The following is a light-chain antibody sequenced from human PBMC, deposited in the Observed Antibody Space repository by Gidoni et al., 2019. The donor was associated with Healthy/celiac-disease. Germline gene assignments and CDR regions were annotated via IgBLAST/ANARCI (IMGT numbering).Light chain of an antibody. CDR3: QQYDNLPSEKT. CDR1: QDISNY. Sequence: DIQMTQSPSSLSASVGDRVTITCQASQDISNYLNWYQQKPGKAPKLLIYDASNLETGVPSRFSGSGSGTDFTFTISSLQPEDIATYYCQQYDNLPSEKTFGGGTKVEIK. CDR2: DAS. V-gene: IGKV1-33*01. J-gene: IGKJ4*01.